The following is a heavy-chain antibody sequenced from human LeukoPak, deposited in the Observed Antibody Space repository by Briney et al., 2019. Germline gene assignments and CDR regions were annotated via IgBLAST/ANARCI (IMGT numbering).Heavy chain of an antibody. CDR3: GKGENTWTSPPHAY. J-gene: IGHJ4*02. Sequence: GGSLRLSCAASGFTFSSYAMSWVRQAPGKGLEWVSAISGSGGSTYYADSVKGRFTISRDKSKNTLYLQMNSLRAEDTAVYYCGKGENTWTSPPHAYWGREPRVPFSS. D-gene: IGHD1-20*01. CDR2: ISGSGGST. V-gene: IGHV3-23*01. CDR1: GFTFSSYA.